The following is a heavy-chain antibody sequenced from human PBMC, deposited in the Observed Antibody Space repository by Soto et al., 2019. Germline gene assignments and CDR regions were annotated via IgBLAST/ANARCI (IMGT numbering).Heavy chain of an antibody. D-gene: IGHD4-17*01. CDR1: GFTFSSYW. CDR2: IKQDGSEK. CDR3: ARGPVGDYGPLYYFDY. Sequence: GGSLRLSCAASGFTFSSYWMSWVRQAPGKGLEWVANIKQDGSEKYYVDSVKGRFTISRDNAKNSLYLQMNSLRAEDTAVYYCARGPVGDYGPLYYFDYWGQGTLVTVSS. V-gene: IGHV3-7*01. J-gene: IGHJ4*02.